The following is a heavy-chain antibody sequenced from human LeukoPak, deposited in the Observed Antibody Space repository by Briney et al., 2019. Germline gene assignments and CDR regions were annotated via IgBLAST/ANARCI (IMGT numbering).Heavy chain of an antibody. Sequence: PSETLSLTCTVSGGSISSYYWSWIRQPPGKGLEWIGYIYYSGSTNYNPSLKSRVTISVDTSKNQFSLKLSSVTAADTAVYYCARPLVGATTTVGAFDIWGQGTMVTVSS. V-gene: IGHV4-59*08. CDR1: GGSISSYY. J-gene: IGHJ3*02. CDR3: ARPLVGATTTVGAFDI. CDR2: IYYSGST. D-gene: IGHD1-26*01.